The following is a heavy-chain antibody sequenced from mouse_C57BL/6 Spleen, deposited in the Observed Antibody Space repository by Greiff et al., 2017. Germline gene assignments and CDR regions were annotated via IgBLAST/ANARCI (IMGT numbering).Heavy chain of an antibody. CDR3: AKGITTAYWYFDV. V-gene: IGHV1-22*01. J-gene: IGHJ1*03. CDR1: GYTLTDYN. Sequence: VQLKESGPELVKPGASVKMSCKASGYTLTDYNMHWVKQSHGKSLEWIGYINPNNGGTSYNQKFKGKATLTVNKSSSTAYMELRSLTSEDSAVYYCAKGITTAYWYFDVWGTGTTVTVSS. CDR2: INPNNGGT. D-gene: IGHD1-2*01.